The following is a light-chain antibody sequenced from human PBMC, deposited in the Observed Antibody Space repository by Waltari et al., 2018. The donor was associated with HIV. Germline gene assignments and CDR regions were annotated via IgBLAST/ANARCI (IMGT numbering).Light chain of an antibody. CDR1: QNIRLS. V-gene: IGKV1-12*01. Sequence: DIQMTQSPSFVSAAVGDRVTITCRASQNIRLSLAWYQQRPGRAPQLLISSASVLQSGVPSRFSGSGSGTVFTLSISGLHPDDFATYYCQQSNNFPLTFGPGTTV. CDR3: QQSNNFPLT. CDR2: SAS. J-gene: IGKJ3*01.